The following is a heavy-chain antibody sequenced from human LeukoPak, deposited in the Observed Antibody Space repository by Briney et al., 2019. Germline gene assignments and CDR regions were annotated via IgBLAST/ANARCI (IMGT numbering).Heavy chain of an antibody. J-gene: IGHJ4*02. CDR1: GFTFSTYA. CDR2: ISPIGSRT. V-gene: IGHV3-23*01. Sequence: PGGSLRLSCAASGFTFSTYAMNWVRQAPGKGLERVSAISPIGSRTYYADSEKGRFTISRDNSKNTLYLQMNSLRAGDTAIYYCAKASTVLKPIDSWGQGTLVTVSS. D-gene: IGHD1-14*01. CDR3: AKASTVLKPIDS.